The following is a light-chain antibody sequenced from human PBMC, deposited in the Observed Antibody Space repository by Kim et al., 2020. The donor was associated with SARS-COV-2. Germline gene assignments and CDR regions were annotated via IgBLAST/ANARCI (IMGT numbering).Light chain of an antibody. J-gene: IGKJ4*01. CDR3: QQYKYYPFT. V-gene: IGKV1-16*02. CDR1: KGITDS. Sequence: SAAVGDRVTISCRASKGITDSFAWFQQKPGKAPQSLIYAASSLQSGVPSKFSGSGSGTDFTLTISSLQPEDFATYYCQQYKYYPFTFGGGTKLEI. CDR2: AAS.